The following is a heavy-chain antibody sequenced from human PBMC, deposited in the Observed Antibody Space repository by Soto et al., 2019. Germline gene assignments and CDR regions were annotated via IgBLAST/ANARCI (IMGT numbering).Heavy chain of an antibody. V-gene: IGHV4-34*01. CDR1: GGSFSGYY. J-gene: IGHJ6*02. CDR3: ARDGYYDFWGGYYGPHPTNYYYYGMDV. Sequence: SETLSLTCAVYGGSFSGYYWSWIRQPPGKGLEWIGEINHSGSTNYNPSLKSRVTISVDTSKNQFSLKLSSVTAADTAVYYCARDGYYDFWGGYYGPHPTNYYYYGMDVWGQGTTVTVSS. CDR2: INHSGST. D-gene: IGHD3-3*01.